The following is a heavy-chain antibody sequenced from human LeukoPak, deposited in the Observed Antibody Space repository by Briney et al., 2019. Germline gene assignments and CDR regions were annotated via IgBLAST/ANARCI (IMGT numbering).Heavy chain of an antibody. CDR2: ISSSGGTI. Sequence: KPGGSLRLSCAASGFTFSDYYMSWIRQAPGKRLEWVSYISSSGGTIYYADSVKGRFTISRDNAKNSLYLQMNSLRAEDTAVYYCAREDDSSGYYYRYWGQGTLVTVSS. V-gene: IGHV3-11*04. CDR1: GFTFSDYY. J-gene: IGHJ4*02. CDR3: AREDDSSGYYYRY. D-gene: IGHD3-22*01.